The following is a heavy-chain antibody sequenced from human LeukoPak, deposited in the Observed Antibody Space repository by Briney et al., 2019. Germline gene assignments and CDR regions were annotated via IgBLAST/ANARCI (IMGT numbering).Heavy chain of an antibody. CDR2: IIPIFGTA. CDR3: ARAAYYDFWSGKGVGYYYYYMDV. Sequence: SVKISCKASGGTFSSYSISWVRHTPGEGLEWMGRIIPIFGTANYAQKFQGRVTITTDESTSTAYMELSSLRYEDTAVYYCARAAYYDFWSGKGVGYYYYYMDVWGKGTTVTVSS. D-gene: IGHD3-3*01. V-gene: IGHV1-69*05. J-gene: IGHJ6*03. CDR1: GGTFSSYS.